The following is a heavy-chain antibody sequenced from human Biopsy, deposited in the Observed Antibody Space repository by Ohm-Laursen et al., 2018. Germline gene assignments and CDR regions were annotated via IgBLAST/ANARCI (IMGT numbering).Heavy chain of an antibody. Sequence: SLRLSCSASGFTFNSHEMNWVRRAPGKGLEWISYITGSSSTIYYADSVRGRFAISRDNAKNSLYLQMNSLRAEDTAMYYCARDLYDFCGGCPFDPWGQGTLVTVSP. J-gene: IGHJ5*02. D-gene: IGHD3-3*01. CDR1: GFTFNSHE. CDR2: ITGSSSTI. CDR3: ARDLYDFCGGCPFDP. V-gene: IGHV3-48*03.